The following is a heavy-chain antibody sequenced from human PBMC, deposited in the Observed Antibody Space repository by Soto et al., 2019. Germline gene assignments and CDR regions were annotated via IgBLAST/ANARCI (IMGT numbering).Heavy chain of an antibody. J-gene: IGHJ4*02. Sequence: SETLSLTCTVSGGSISSYYWSWIRQPAGKGLEWIGRIYTSGSTNYSPSLKSRVTMSVDTSKNQFSLKLSSVTAADTAVYYCARVNNWNDPKDYWGQGTLVTVSS. CDR2: IYTSGST. V-gene: IGHV4-4*07. CDR3: ARVNNWNDPKDY. CDR1: GGSISSYY. D-gene: IGHD1-1*01.